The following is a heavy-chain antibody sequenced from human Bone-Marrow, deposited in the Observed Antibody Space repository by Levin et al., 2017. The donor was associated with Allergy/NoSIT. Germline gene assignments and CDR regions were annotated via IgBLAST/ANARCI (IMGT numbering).Heavy chain of an antibody. D-gene: IGHD3-16*02. V-gene: IGHV4-39*01. J-gene: IGHJ4*02. CDR3: ARLADYVWGSYRTDFDY. CDR2: VYYSGTT. Sequence: GSLRLSCSVSGDSVGSSRYYWGWVRQPPGKGLQWIGTVYYSGTTDYNPSLKSRVATSLDASKNQFSLQLTSVTAADTAVYYCARLADYVWGSYRTDFDYWGQGILVTVSS. CDR1: GDSVGSSRYY.